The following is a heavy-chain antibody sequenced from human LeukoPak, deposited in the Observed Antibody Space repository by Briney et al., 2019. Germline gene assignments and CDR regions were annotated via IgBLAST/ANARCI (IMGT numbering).Heavy chain of an antibody. CDR3: ARARQWLVVYYGMDV. CDR1: GYTFTSYD. V-gene: IGHV1-3*01. J-gene: IGHJ6*02. Sequence: ASVKVSCKASGYTFTSYDINWVRQAPGQRLEWMGWINAGNGNTKYSQKFQGRVTITRDTSASTAYMELSSLRSEDTAVYYCARARQWLVVYYGMDVWGQGTTVTVSS. D-gene: IGHD6-19*01. CDR2: INAGNGNT.